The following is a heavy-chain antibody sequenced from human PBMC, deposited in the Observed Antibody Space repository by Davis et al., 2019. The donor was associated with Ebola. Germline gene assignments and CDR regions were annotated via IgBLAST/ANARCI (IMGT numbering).Heavy chain of an antibody. CDR2: IYYSGST. CDR3: ARGGDIWFGELLYYYYYGMDV. V-gene: IGHV4-61*01. Sequence: SETLSLTCTVSGGSVSSGSYYWSWIRQPPGKGLEWIGYIYYSGSTSCNPSLKSRVTISMDTSKNQFSLKVTSVTAADTAVYYCARGGDIWFGELLYYYYYGMDVWGQGTTVTVSS. J-gene: IGHJ6*02. CDR1: GGSVSSGSYY. D-gene: IGHD3-10*01.